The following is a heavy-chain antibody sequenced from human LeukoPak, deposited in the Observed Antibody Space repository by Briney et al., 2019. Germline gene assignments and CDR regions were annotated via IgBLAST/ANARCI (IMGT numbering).Heavy chain of an antibody. CDR3: ARWGFPSGLRGGSIGY. J-gene: IGHJ4*02. V-gene: IGHV4-39*01. D-gene: IGHD5-12*01. Sequence: SETLSLTCTVSGGSISTSSSYYWGWIRQPPGKGLEWIGSIYYSGSTYYNPSLKSRVTISVDTSKDQFSLNLSSVTAADTAVYYCARWGFPSGLRGGSIGYWGQGTLVTVSS. CDR1: GGSISTSSSYY. CDR2: IYYSGST.